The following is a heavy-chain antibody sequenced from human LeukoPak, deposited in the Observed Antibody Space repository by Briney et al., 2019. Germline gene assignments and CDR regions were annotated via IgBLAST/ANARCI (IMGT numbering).Heavy chain of an antibody. CDR2: ISDSGGRA. J-gene: IGHJ4*02. CDR3: VEGYCTNGVCATSVEFDY. D-gene: IGHD2-8*01. CDR1: GFTFSSYG. V-gene: IGHV3-23*01. Sequence: GGSLRLSCAASGFTFSSYGMSWVRQAPGKGLEWVSLISDSGGRAYYADSVKGRFTISRDNSKNTLYLQMNSLRAEDTAVYYCVEGYCTNGVCATSVEFDYWGQGTLVTVSS.